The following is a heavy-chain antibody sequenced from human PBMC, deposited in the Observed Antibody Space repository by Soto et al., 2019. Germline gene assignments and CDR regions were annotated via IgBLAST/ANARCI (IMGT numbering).Heavy chain of an antibody. CDR1: GGSFSGNY. CDR2: FSDSGGT. Sequence: QVQLQQWGAGLLKPSETLSLICAVYGGSFSGNYWSWVRQPPGKGLEWIGEFSDSGGTNYNPSRKSRVTISEDMSKSQFSLKLSSVTAADTAVYYCARGNFYYGIDVWGQGTTVTVSS. J-gene: IGHJ6*02. CDR3: ARGNFYYGIDV. V-gene: IGHV4-34*01.